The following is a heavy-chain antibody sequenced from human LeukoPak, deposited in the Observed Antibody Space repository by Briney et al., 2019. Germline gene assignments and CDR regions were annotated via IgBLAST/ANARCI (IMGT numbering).Heavy chain of an antibody. V-gene: IGHV4-30-2*01. CDR3: ARGDGSGSGRWFDP. CDR2: IYHTGST. CDR1: GASISGGTYS. J-gene: IGHJ5*02. Sequence: SQTLSLTCTVSGASISGGTYSWSWIRQPPGEGLEWIGYIYHTGSTYYNPSLKSRVTISVDRSKNQFSLNLNSVTAADTALYYCARGDGSGSGRWFDPWGQGTLITVSS. D-gene: IGHD3-10*01.